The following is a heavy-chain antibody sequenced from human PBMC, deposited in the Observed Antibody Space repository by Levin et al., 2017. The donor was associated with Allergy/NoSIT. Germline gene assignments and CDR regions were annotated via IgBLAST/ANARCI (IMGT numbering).Heavy chain of an antibody. CDR2: ISGSGGST. V-gene: IGHV3-23*01. J-gene: IGHJ4*02. Sequence: GGSLRLSCAASGFTFSSYAMSWVRQAPGKGLEWVSAISGSGGSTYYADSVKGRFTISRDNSKNTLYLQMNSLRAEDTGVYYCAKIGRALITGPIDYWGQGTLVTVSS. D-gene: IGHD1-20*01. CDR1: GFTFSSYA. CDR3: AKIGRALITGPIDY.